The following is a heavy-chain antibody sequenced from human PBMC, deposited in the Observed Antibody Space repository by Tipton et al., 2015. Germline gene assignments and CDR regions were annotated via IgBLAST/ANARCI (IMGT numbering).Heavy chain of an antibody. CDR1: GGSFSGYY. Sequence: TLSLTCAVYGGSFSGYYWSWIRQPPGKGLEWIGEIYHDGGTDYNPSLKSRVTMSINTSKNQFSLKLNSVTAADTAVYYCARDDSALDSWGQGTLVTAPS. J-gene: IGHJ4*02. D-gene: IGHD5-18*01. CDR3: ARDDSALDS. CDR2: IYHDGGT. V-gene: IGHV4-34*01.